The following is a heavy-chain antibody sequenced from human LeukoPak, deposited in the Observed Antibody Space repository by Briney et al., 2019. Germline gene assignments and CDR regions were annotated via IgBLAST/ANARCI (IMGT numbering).Heavy chain of an antibody. CDR1: GFTFNDFA. Sequence: PGGSLRLSCAASGFTFNDFAMHWVRQAPGKGLEWVAVISYDGSHKYFADSVKGRFTISRDNSKNTLYLQMNSLRPEDTAVYYCALVPRGYWGLGTLVTVSS. D-gene: IGHD5-12*01. V-gene: IGHV3-30*03. CDR2: ISYDGSHK. CDR3: ALVPRGY. J-gene: IGHJ4*02.